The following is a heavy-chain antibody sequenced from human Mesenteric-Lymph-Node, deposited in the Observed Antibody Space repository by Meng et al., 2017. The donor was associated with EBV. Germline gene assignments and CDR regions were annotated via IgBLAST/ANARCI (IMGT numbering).Heavy chain of an antibody. V-gene: IGHV1-18*01. J-gene: IGHJ4*02. D-gene: IGHD3-22*01. CDR1: GYTFTNFG. CDR3: ARISDYDSSGLDN. CDR2: ISAYNANT. Sequence: QVQVVRSVGEVQKPGASVNVSCKTSGYTFTNFGITWVRQAPGQGLEWMGWISAYNANTDYAQNLQGRVTMTKDTSTSTAYMDLRSLRPDDTAVYYCARISDYDSSGLDNWGQGTLVTVSS.